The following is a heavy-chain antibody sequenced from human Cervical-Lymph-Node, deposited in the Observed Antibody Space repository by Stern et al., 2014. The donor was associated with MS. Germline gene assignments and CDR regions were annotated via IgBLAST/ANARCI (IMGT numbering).Heavy chain of an antibody. CDR3: ARGAMTQDYYSGLDV. CDR2: LNMDGSSM. Sequence: EVQLLESGGGLVQPGGSLRLSCAASGFTFNNFWMHWVRQTPGKGLVWVSRLNMDGSSMGTAGSVRGRFTMSRDNAKNTLYLQMDSLKVEDTAVYYCARGAMTQDYYSGLDVWGQGTMVTVSS. CDR1: GFTFNNFW. V-gene: IGHV3-74*02. J-gene: IGHJ6*02.